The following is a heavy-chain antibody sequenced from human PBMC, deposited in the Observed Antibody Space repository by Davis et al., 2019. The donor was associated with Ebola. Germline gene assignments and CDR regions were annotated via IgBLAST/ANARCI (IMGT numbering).Heavy chain of an antibody. D-gene: IGHD1-1*01. CDR2: INVYWSSK. CDR3: ARGGVEPFDY. V-gene: IGHV3-74*01. CDR1: GFTFSTYW. Sequence: ESLKTPCAAPGFTFSTYWMHWVRQAPGKGLVWVSCINVYWSSKSYADSVKRRSTISRDNAKNTLSLQMNSLRDEDKAVYDCARGGVEPFDYWGLGTPVTVSS. J-gene: IGHJ4*01.